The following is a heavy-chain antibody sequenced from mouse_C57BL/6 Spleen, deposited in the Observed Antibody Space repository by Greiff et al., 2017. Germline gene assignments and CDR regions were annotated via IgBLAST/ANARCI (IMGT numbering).Heavy chain of an antibody. V-gene: IGHV2-9*01. CDR2: IWGGGSS. Sequence: QVQLKESGPGLVAPSQSLSITCTVSGFSLTSYCVDWVRQPPGQGLEWLGVIWGGGSSNYNSALMSRLSISKDNSKRQVFLKMNSRQTDDTAMYYCAKHGTTPYAMDYWGQGTSGTVSS. J-gene: IGHJ4*01. D-gene: IGHD5-5*01. CDR3: AKHGTTPYAMDY. CDR1: GFSLTSYC.